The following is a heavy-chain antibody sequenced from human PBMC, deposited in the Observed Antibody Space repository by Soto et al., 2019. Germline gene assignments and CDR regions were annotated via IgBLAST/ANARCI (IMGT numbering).Heavy chain of an antibody. CDR3: AKTDGTGWFYYYYGMDV. Sequence: SETLSLTCAVYGGSFSGYYWSWIRQPPGKGLEWIGEINHSGSTNYNPSLKSRVTISVDTSKNQFSLKLSSVTAADTAVYYCAKTDGTGWFYYYYGMDVWGQGTTVTVSS. CDR1: GGSFSGYY. V-gene: IGHV4-34*01. J-gene: IGHJ6*02. D-gene: IGHD6-19*01. CDR2: INHSGST.